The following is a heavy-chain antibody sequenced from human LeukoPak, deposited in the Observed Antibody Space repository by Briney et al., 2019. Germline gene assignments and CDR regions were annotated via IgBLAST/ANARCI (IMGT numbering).Heavy chain of an antibody. CDR2: IYSGAGT. CDR1: GFTVSNKY. D-gene: IGHD6-19*01. V-gene: IGHV3-53*04. Sequence: GGSLRLSCAASGFTVSNKYMTWVRQAPGKGLEWVSVIYSGAGTDYADSVKGRFTISRHNSKNTLYLQMNSLRTEDTAVYYCARDPAVAAYYFDYWGQGTLVTVSS. J-gene: IGHJ4*02. CDR3: ARDPAVAAYYFDY.